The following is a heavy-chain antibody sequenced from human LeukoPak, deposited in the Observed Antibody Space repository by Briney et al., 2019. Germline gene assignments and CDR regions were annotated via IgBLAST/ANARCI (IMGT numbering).Heavy chain of an antibody. Sequence: PSETLSLTCAVYGGSFSGYYWSWIRQPPGKGLEWIGEINHSGSTNYNPSLKSRATISVDTSKNQFSLKLSSVTAADTAVYYCARGGRAARTFDYWGQGTLVTVSS. J-gene: IGHJ4*02. D-gene: IGHD6-6*01. V-gene: IGHV4-34*01. CDR2: INHSGST. CDR1: GGSFSGYY. CDR3: ARGGRAARTFDY.